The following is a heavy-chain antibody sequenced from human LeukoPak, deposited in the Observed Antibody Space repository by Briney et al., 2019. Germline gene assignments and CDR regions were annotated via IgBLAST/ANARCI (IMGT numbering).Heavy chain of an antibody. D-gene: IGHD1-26*01. J-gene: IGHJ4*02. CDR2: IRGSDTST. CDR3: AKDREWELLSPFDY. CDR1: GFTFSSYA. Sequence: GGSLRLSCAASGFTFSSYAMNWVRQAPGKGLEWVSSIRGSDTSTYYAESVKGRFTISRDNSRNTLYLQMDGLRAEDTAVYYCAKDREWELLSPFDYWGQGTLVTVSS. V-gene: IGHV3-23*01.